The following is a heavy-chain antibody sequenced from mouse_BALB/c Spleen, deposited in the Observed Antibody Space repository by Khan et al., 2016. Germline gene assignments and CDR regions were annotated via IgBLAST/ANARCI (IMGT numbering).Heavy chain of an antibody. V-gene: IGHV4-1*02. CDR1: GFAFSSYW. CDR3: ANTFWYFDV. J-gene: IGHJ1*01. CDR2: INPDSSTI. Sequence: EVKLLESGGGLVQPGGSLKLSCAASGFAFSSYWMSWVRQAPGKGLEWIGEINPDSSTINSTPSIKDKSIISRDNAKNTLYLQMSKVRSEDTAIXYCANTFWYFDVWGPGTTVTVSS.